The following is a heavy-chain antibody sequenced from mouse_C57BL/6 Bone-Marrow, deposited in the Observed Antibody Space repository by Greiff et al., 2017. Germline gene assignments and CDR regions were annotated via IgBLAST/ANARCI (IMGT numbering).Heavy chain of an antibody. CDR2: IDPANGNT. Sequence: EVQRVESVAELVRPGASVKLSCTASGFNIKNTYMHWVKQRPEQGLEWIGRIDPANGNTKYAPKFQGKATITADTSSNTAYLQLSSLTSEDTAIYYCARGPYYGPGNYYAMDYWGQGTSVTVSS. D-gene: IGHD1-1*01. CDR3: ARGPYYGPGNYYAMDY. CDR1: GFNIKNTY. V-gene: IGHV14-3*01. J-gene: IGHJ4*01.